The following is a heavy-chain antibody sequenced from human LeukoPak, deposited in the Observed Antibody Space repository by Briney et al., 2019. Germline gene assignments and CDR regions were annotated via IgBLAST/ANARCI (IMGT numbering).Heavy chain of an antibody. CDR3: ARDLVGATKGDFDY. V-gene: IGHV1-18*01. J-gene: IGHJ4*02. D-gene: IGHD1-26*01. CDR2: ISAYNGNT. Sequence: GASVKVSCKASGYTFTSYGISWVRQAPGQGLEWMGWISAYNGNTNHAQKLQGRVTMTTDTSTSTAYMELRSLRSDDTAVYYCARDLVGATKGDFDYWGQGTLVTVSS. CDR1: GYTFTSYG.